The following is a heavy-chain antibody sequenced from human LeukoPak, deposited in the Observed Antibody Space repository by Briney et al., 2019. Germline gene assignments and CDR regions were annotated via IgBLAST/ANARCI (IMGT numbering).Heavy chain of an antibody. CDR2: MSDIGPNT. CDR3: ARRLSLRFDAFAV. J-gene: IGHJ3*01. V-gene: IGHV3-23*01. CDR1: GFSVSDYA. D-gene: IGHD2-21*02. Sequence: PGGSLRLSCAASGFSVSDYAMTWIRQSPGKGLKWVSSMSDIGPNTYYADSVKGRFTISRDTSKNTLFLQMNSLRAEDTALYYCARRLSLRFDAFAVWGPGTVVTVSS.